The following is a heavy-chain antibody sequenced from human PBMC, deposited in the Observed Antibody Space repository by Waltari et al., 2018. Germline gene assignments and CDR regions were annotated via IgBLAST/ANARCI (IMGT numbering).Heavy chain of an antibody. V-gene: IGHV4-39*07. D-gene: IGHD3-22*01. CDR2: IYYSGST. J-gene: IGHJ1*01. CDR1: GGSISSSSYS. Sequence: QLQLQESGPGLVTPSETLSLTCTVSGGSISSSSYSWGWIRQPPRKGLEWIGSIYYSGSTYYNPSLKSRVTISVDTSKNQFSLKLSSVTAADTAVYYCARVHYYDSSGYQRYFQHWGQGTLVTVSS. CDR3: ARVHYYDSSGYQRYFQH.